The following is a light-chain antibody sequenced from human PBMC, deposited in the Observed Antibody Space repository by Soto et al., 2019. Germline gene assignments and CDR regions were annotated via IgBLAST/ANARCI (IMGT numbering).Light chain of an antibody. CDR1: SGHSSYA. V-gene: IGLV4-69*01. Sequence: QSVLTQSPSASASLGASVKLTCTLSSGHSSYAIAWHRQQPEKGPRYLMKLNSDGSHSKGDGIPDRFSGSSSGAERYLTISSLQSEDEADYYCQTWGTGIHVFGTGTKLTVL. CDR2: LNSDGSH. CDR3: QTWGTGIHV. J-gene: IGLJ1*01.